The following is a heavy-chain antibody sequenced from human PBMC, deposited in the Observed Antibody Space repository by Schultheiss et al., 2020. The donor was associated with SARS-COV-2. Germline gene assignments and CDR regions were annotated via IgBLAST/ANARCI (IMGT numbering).Heavy chain of an antibody. CDR1: GYSISSGYY. V-gene: IGHV4-38-2*01. Sequence: SETLSLTCAVSGYSISSGYYWGWIRQPPGKGLEWIGYIYYSGSTNYNPSLKSRVTISVDTSKNQFSLKLSSVTAADTAVYYCARGSKWELAFLGDFWGYWGQGTLVTVSS. CDR2: IYYSGST. J-gene: IGHJ4*02. D-gene: IGHD1-26*01. CDR3: ARGSKWELAFLGDFWGY.